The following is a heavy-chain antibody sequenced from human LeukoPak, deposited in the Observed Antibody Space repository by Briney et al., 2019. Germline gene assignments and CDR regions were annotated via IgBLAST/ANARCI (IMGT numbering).Heavy chain of an antibody. CDR3: ARGTTVAYRY. Sequence: SETLSLTCAVYGGSFSGYYWNWIRQPPGKGLEWIGEINHSGSTNYNPSLKSRVTISVDTSKNQFSLKLSSVTAADTAVYYCARGTTVAYRYWGQGTLVTVSS. CDR1: GGSFSGYY. D-gene: IGHD4-23*01. V-gene: IGHV4-34*01. CDR2: INHSGST. J-gene: IGHJ4*02.